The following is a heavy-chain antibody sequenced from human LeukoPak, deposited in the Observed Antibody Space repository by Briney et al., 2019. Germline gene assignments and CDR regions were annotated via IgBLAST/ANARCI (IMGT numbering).Heavy chain of an antibody. D-gene: IGHD4-17*01. CDR1: GGSVSSGSYY. J-gene: IGHJ6*02. Sequence: PSETLSLTCTVSGGSVSSGSYYWSWIRQPPGKGLEWIGYIYYSGSTNYNPSLKSRVTISVDTSKNQFSLKLSPVTAADTAVYYCARFPHYGDYVDLGMDVWGQGTTVTVSS. CDR2: IYYSGST. V-gene: IGHV4-61*01. CDR3: ARFPHYGDYVDLGMDV.